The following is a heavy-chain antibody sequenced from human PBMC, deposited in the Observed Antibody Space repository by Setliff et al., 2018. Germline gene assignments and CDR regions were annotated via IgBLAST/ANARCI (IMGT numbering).Heavy chain of an antibody. D-gene: IGHD6-19*01. J-gene: IGHJ4*01. V-gene: IGHV1-69*13. Sequence: SVKVSCKASGGTLNSYTFSWVRQAPGQGLEWMGGIIPMFGTNYAQKFQGRVTITADESTSAAYMELSSLRSEDTAVYYCARASDSSGWYELDYWGQGALVTVSS. CDR3: ARASDSSGWYELDY. CDR1: GGTLNSYT. CDR2: IIPMFGT.